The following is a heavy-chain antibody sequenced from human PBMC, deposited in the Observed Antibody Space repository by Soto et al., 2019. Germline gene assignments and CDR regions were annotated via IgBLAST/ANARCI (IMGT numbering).Heavy chain of an antibody. CDR1: GFTFSSYA. D-gene: IGHD3-22*01. Sequence: GGSLRLSCAAFGFTFSSYAMSWVRQAPGKGLEWVSAISGSGGSTYYADSVKGRFTISRDNSKNTLYLQMNSLRAEDTAVYYCAKGPPLRDYDRYAFDIWGQGTVVTVSS. V-gene: IGHV3-23*01. J-gene: IGHJ3*02. CDR2: ISGSGGST. CDR3: AKGPPLRDYDRYAFDI.